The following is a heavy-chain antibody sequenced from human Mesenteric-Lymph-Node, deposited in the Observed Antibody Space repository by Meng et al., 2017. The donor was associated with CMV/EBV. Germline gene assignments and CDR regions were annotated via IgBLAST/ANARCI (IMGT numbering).Heavy chain of an antibody. Sequence: ASVKACKAFGYSLANYGISWVRQAPGQGLEWMGFISAHNSNTRSTQKFQGRVTIITDPSTSTAYMELRSLTSDDTAMYYCARGHDWDYAYDYWGQGTLVTVSS. V-gene: IGHV1-18*01. CDR3: ARGHDWDYAYDY. CDR2: ISAHNSNT. D-gene: IGHD1-7*01. CDR1: GYSLANYG. J-gene: IGHJ4*02.